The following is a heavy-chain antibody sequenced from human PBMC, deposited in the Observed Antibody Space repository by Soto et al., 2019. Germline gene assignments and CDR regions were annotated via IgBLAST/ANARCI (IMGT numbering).Heavy chain of an antibody. CDR1: GDTSTIYT. D-gene: IGHD3-10*01. CDR2: IVPVLRLT. CDR3: ATNKFGAGRVGVQS. J-gene: IGHJ5*02. V-gene: IGHV1-69*02. Sequence: QVQLVQSGAEVKKPGASLRVSCETSGDTSTIYTITWVRQAPGQGLQWMGRIVPVLRLTNYAQEFQGGLTISAASSTNTALIDLTSRTSEDTGVYYCATNKFGAGRVGVQSWGQGTLVIVSS.